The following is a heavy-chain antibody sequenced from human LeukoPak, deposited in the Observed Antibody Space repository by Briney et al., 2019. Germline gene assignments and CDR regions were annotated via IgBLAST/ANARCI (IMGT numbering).Heavy chain of an antibody. D-gene: IGHD2-8*01. Sequence: SETLSLTCTVSGGSISSYFWSWIRQPAGKGLEWIGRIYASGNTNYNSSLKSRLTMSIDTSKNQFSLRLTSLTAADTAVYYCARELSLYYYYMDVWGKGTTVTVSS. CDR3: ARELSLYYYYMDV. J-gene: IGHJ6*03. V-gene: IGHV4-4*07. CDR1: GGSISSYF. CDR2: IYASGNT.